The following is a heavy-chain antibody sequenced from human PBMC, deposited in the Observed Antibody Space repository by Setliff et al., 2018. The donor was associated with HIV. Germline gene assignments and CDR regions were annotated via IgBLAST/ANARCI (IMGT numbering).Heavy chain of an antibody. Sequence: GGSLRLSCAGSGFSFSSYEMNWVRQAPGKGLEWVANIRQDGSEKYYVDSVRGRFTISRDNAENSLYLRMNSLRAEDTAVYYCARTYYGGNYWGQGALVTVSS. CDR1: GFSFSSYE. CDR3: ARTYYGGNY. J-gene: IGHJ4*02. CDR2: IRQDGSEK. V-gene: IGHV3-7*03. D-gene: IGHD4-17*01.